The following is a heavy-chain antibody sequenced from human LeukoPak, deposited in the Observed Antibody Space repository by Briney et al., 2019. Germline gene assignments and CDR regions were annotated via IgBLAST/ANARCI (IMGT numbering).Heavy chain of an antibody. V-gene: IGHV4-4*07. J-gene: IGHJ3*02. Sequence: PSETLSLTCSVSGGSISSYYWSWIRQPAGKGLEWIGRIYTSGTTNYNPSLKSRVTTSVDTSKNQFSLKLNSVTAADTAVYYCARDQTYYDTSGFSLYAFDIWGQGTMVTVSS. CDR3: ARDQTYYDTSGFSLYAFDI. CDR1: GGSISSYY. CDR2: IYTSGTT. D-gene: IGHD3-22*01.